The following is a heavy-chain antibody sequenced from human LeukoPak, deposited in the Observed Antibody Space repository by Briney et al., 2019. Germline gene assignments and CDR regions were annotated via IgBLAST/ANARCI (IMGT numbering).Heavy chain of an antibody. J-gene: IGHJ4*02. CDR2: ISYDGSNK. CDR3: ARDFGSSAE. D-gene: IGHD3-16*01. V-gene: IGHV3-30*03. Sequence: GRSLRLSCAASGFTFSSYGMHWVRQAPGKGLEWVAVISYDGSNKYYADSVKGRFTISRDNSKNTLYLQMNSLRAEDTAVYYCARDFGSSAEWGQGTLVTVSS. CDR1: GFTFSSYG.